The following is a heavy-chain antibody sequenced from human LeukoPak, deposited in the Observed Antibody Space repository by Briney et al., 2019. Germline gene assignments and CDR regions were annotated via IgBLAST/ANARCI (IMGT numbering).Heavy chain of an antibody. D-gene: IGHD6-13*01. CDR2: MNPNSGNT. J-gene: IGHJ4*02. V-gene: IGHV1-8*01. Sequence: ASVKVSCKASGYTFTSYDINWVRQATGQGLEWMGWMNPNSGNTGYAQKFQGRVTMTRNTSISTAYMELSSLRSEDTAVYYCARKGDSSSWYLSGENNKNFDYWGQGTLVTVSS. CDR3: ARKGDSSSWYLSGENNKNFDY. CDR1: GYTFTSYD.